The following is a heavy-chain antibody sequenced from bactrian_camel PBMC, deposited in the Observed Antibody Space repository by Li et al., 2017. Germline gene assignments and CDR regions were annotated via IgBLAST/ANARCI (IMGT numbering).Heavy chain of an antibody. Sequence: HVQLVESGGGSVQAGGSLRLSCVAYGYIRSNYCMGWFRQAPGKERGAITSIDSEHNTRYQDSVKGRFTISKDNAKNTLYLQMDSLVPEDSGTYYCAADSVLGPRKPRRPGATMTCSTNTGNYGYWGQG. J-gene: IGHJ4*01. D-gene: IGHD4*01. CDR1: GYIRSNYC. CDR3: AADSVLGPRKPRRPGATMTCSTNTGNYGY. V-gene: IGHV3-2*01. CDR2: IDSEHNTR.